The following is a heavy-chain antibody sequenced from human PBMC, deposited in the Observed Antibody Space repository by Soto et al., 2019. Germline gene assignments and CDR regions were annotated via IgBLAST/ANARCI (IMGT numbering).Heavy chain of an antibody. V-gene: IGHV5-10-1*01. J-gene: IGHJ6*02. CDR1: GYIFTSYW. CDR2: IDPSDSYT. Sequence: GESLKISCKGSGYIFTSYWISWVLQMPGKGLEWMGRIDPSDSYTNYSPSFQGHVTISADKSISTAYLQWSSLKASDTAMYYCARLPADSPRYGMDVWGQGTTVTVSS. D-gene: IGHD6-13*01. CDR3: ARLPADSPRYGMDV.